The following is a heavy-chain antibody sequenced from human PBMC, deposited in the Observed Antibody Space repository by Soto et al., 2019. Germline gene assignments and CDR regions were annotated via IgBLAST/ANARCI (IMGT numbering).Heavy chain of an antibody. D-gene: IGHD6-6*01. CDR1: GDSVSSNSAA. V-gene: IGHV6-1*01. CDR3: ARTLSSSAENWFDP. Sequence: PSQTLSLTCAISGDSVSSNSAAWNWIRQSPPRGLEWLGRTYYRSKWYNDYAVSVKSRITINPDTSKNQFSLQLNSVTPEDTAVYFCARTLSSSAENWFDPWGQGTLVTVSS. J-gene: IGHJ5*02. CDR2: TYYRSKWYN.